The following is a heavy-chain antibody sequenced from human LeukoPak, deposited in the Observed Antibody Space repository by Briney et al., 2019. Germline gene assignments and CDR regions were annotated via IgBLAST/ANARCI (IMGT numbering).Heavy chain of an antibody. CDR1: GFTFSSYS. CDR3: ARAGSSSSWASEVDY. V-gene: IGHV3-21*01. D-gene: IGHD6-6*01. Sequence: KSGGSLRLSCAASGFTFSSYSMNWVRQAPGKGLEWVSSISSSSSYIYYADSVKGRFTISRDNAKNSLYLQMNSLRAEDTAVYYCARAGSSSSWASEVDYWGQGTLVTVSS. CDR2: ISSSSSYI. J-gene: IGHJ4*02.